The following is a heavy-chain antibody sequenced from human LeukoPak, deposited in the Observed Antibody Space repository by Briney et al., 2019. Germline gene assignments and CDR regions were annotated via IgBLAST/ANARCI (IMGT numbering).Heavy chain of an antibody. CDR3: ARGLADYYDSSGPSDY. J-gene: IGHJ4*02. CDR2: ISSSSSYI. V-gene: IGHV3-21*01. Sequence: GGSLRLSCAASGFTFSSYSMNWVRQAPGKGLEWVSSISSSSSYIYYADSVKGRFTISRDNAKNSLYLQMNSLRAEDTAVYYCARGLADYYDSSGPSDYWGQGTLVTVSS. D-gene: IGHD3-22*01. CDR1: GFTFSSYS.